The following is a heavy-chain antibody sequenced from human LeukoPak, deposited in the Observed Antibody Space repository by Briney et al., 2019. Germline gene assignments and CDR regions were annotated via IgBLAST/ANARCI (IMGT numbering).Heavy chain of an antibody. CDR1: GFTFSSYG. CDR3: ARRRGYSGYDLDY. J-gene: IGHJ4*02. Sequence: GGSLRLSCAASGFTFSSYGMHWVRQAPGKGLEWVAIIWYDGSNTYYADSVKGRFTTSRDNSKNTLYLQMNSLRAEDTAVYYCARRRGYSGYDLDYWGQGTLVTVSS. V-gene: IGHV3-33*01. D-gene: IGHD5-12*01. CDR2: IWYDGSNT.